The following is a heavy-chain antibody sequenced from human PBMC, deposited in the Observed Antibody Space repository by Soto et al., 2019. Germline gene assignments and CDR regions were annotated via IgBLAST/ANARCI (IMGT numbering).Heavy chain of an antibody. J-gene: IGHJ6*02. CDR1: GGDFNSYT. CDR2: IIPILDVA. CDR3: AQLWFGELWPGMDV. Sequence: QLVQSRAEVKKPGSSVKVSCKASGGDFNSYTISWVRQAPGQGPEWMGTIIPILDVAKNAQKFQGRVRITADKSTSTVYIELRSLRSDDTAIYYCAQLWFGELWPGMDVWGQGTTVTVSS. D-gene: IGHD3-10*01. V-gene: IGHV1-69*02.